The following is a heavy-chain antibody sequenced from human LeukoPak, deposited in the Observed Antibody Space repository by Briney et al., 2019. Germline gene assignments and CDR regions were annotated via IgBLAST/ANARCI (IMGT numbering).Heavy chain of an antibody. CDR2: ISGSGGNT. D-gene: IGHD6-19*01. J-gene: IGHJ4*02. Sequence: AGGSLRLSCATSGFTFSSYAMSWVRQAPGKGLEWVSSISGSGGNTYYADSVKGRFTISRDNFKNTLYLQMNSLRAEDTAVYYCAREGSSGWYGYFDYWGQGTLVTVSS. CDR1: GFTFSSYA. CDR3: AREGSSGWYGYFDY. V-gene: IGHV3-23*01.